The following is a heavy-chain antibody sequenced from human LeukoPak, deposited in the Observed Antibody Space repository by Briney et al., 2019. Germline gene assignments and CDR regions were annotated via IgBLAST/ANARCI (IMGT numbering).Heavy chain of an antibody. J-gene: IGHJ4*02. Sequence: PSETPSLTCTVSGGSISSSSYYWCWIRQPPGKGLEWIGSIYYSGSTYYNPSLKSRVTISVDTSKNQFSLKLSSVTAADTAVYYCARHEVGATFDYWGQGALVTVSS. CDR1: GGSISSSSYY. V-gene: IGHV4-39*01. CDR2: IYYSGST. D-gene: IGHD1-26*01. CDR3: ARHEVGATFDY.